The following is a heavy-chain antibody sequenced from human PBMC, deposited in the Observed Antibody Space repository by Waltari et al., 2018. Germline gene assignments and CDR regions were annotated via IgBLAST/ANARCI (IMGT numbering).Heavy chain of an antibody. D-gene: IGHD2-15*01. CDR2: ISSSSSYI. Sequence: EVQLVESGGGLVKPGGSLRLSCAASGFTFSSYSMNWVRQAPGKGLEWVSSISSSSSYIYYADSVKGRFTISRDNAKNSLYLQMNSLRAEDTAVYYCARDSRYSSGGSCYSYYFDYWGQGTLVTVSS. V-gene: IGHV3-21*01. CDR1: GFTFSSYS. J-gene: IGHJ4*02. CDR3: ARDSRYSSGGSCYSYYFDY.